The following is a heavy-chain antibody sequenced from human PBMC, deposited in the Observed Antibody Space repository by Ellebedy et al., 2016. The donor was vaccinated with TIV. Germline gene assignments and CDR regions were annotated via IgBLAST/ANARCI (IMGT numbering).Heavy chain of an antibody. V-gene: IGHV3-9*01. CDR3: AKGGGSYFIPKGWYFDL. J-gene: IGHJ2*01. CDR2: ISWNSGSI. Sequence: PGGSLRLSCAASGFTFDDYAMHWVRQAPGKGLEWVSGISWNSGSIGYADSVKGRFTISRDNAKNSLYLQMNSLRAEDTALYYCAKGGGSYFIPKGWYFDLWGRGTLVTVSS. CDR1: GFTFDDYA. D-gene: IGHD1-26*01.